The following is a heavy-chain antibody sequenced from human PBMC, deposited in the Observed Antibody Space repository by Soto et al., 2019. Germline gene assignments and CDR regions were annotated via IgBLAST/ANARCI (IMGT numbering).Heavy chain of an antibody. D-gene: IGHD2-2*01. CDR1: GGTFSSYA. Sequence: ASVKVSCKASGGTFSSYAISWVRQAPGQGLEWMRGIIPIFGTANYAQKFQGRVTITADESTSTAYMELSSLRSEDTAVYYCAREAPDIVVVPAAPREAGYWYFDLWGRGTLVTVSS. J-gene: IGHJ2*01. CDR2: IIPIFGTA. V-gene: IGHV1-69*13. CDR3: AREAPDIVVVPAAPREAGYWYFDL.